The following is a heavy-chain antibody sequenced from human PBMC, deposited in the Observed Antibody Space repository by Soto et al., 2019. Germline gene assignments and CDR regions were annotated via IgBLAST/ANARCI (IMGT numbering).Heavy chain of an antibody. V-gene: IGHV1-3*01. CDR3: ARDLLDCSGGSCYIYYYMDV. CDR2: INAGNGNT. D-gene: IGHD2-15*01. J-gene: IGHJ6*03. Sequence: ASVKVYCKASGYTFTSYAMHWVRQAPGQRLEWMGWINAGNGNTKYSQKFQGRVTITRDTSASTAYMELSSLRSEDTAVYYCARDLLDCSGGSCYIYYYMDVWGKGTTVTVSS. CDR1: GYTFTSYA.